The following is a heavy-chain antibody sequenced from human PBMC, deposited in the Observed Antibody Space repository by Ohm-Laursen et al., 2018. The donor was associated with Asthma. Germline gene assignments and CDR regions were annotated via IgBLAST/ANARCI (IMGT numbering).Heavy chain of an antibody. CDR2: ISSSGGST. CDR3: ARVRIAARLGYFDY. D-gene: IGHD6-6*01. V-gene: IGHV3-23*01. CDR1: GFTFSSYA. Sequence: GSLRLSCSASGFTFSSYAMSWVRQAPGKGLEWVSGISSSGGSTYYADNVKGRFTISRDNSKNTLYLQMNSLRPDDTAVYYCARVRIAARLGYFDYWGQGTLVTVSS. J-gene: IGHJ4*02.